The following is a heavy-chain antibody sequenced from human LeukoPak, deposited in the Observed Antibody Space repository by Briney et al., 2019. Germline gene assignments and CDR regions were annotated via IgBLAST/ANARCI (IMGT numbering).Heavy chain of an antibody. V-gene: IGHV4-59*12. CDR2: IYYSGST. J-gene: IGHJ4*02. CDR1: GGSISSYY. D-gene: IGHD1-7*01. CDR3: ARIELELPGDGCFDY. Sequence: PSETLSLTCTVSGGSISSYYWSWIRQPPGKGLEWIGYIYYSGSTNYNPSLKSRVTISVDTSKIQLSLKLSSVAAADTAVYYCARIELELPGDGCFDYWGQGTLVTVSS.